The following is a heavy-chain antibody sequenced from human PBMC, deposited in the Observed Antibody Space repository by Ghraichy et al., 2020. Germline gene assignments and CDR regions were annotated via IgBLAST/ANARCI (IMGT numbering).Heavy chain of an antibody. J-gene: IGHJ5*01. Sequence: GGSLRLSCAASGFTFNTYSMNWVRQAPGKGLEWVSYISSSGNTIYYANSVKGRFTISRDNAKNSLNLQMNSLRDEDTAVYYCARDLYGSGSYLDSWGQGTLVTVSS. CDR2: ISSSGNTI. CDR3: ARDLYGSGSYLDS. CDR1: GFTFNTYS. V-gene: IGHV3-48*02. D-gene: IGHD3-10*01.